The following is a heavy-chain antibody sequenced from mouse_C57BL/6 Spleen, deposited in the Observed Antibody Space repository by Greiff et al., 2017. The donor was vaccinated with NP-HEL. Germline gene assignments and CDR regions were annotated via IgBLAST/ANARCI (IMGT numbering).Heavy chain of an antibody. CDR2: IYPGDGDT. CDR3: AGDYENAMDY. V-gene: IGHV1-82*01. CDR1: GYAFSSSW. D-gene: IGHD2-4*01. J-gene: IGHJ4*01. Sequence: QVQLQQSGPELVKPGASVKISCKASGYAFSSSWMNWVKQRPGKGLEWIGRIYPGDGDTNYNGKFKGKATLTADKSSSTAYMQLSSLTSEDSAVYFCAGDYENAMDYWGQGTSVTVSS.